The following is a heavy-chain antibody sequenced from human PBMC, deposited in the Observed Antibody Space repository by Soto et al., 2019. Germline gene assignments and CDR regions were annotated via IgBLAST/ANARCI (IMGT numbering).Heavy chain of an antibody. J-gene: IGHJ6*02. CDR1: GFTFSSYG. D-gene: IGHD2-2*01. Sequence: GGSLRLSCAASGFTFSSYGMHWVRQAPGKGLEWVAVISYDGSNKYYADSVKGRFTMSRDNSKNTLYLQMNSLRAEDTAVYYCAKDGDDIVVVPGDRMDFWRQGTTVNASS. V-gene: IGHV3-30*18. CDR2: ISYDGSNK. CDR3: AKDGDDIVVVPGDRMDF.